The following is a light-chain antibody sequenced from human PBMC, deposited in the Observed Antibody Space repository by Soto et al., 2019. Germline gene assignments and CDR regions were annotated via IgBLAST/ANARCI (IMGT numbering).Light chain of an antibody. Sequence: EIVLTQSRATLSLSPGEGATLSCRASQSVSSYLAWYQQKPGQAPRLLIYDASNRATGIPARFSGSGSGTDFTLTISSLEPEDFAVYYCQQRSNWPTWTFGQGTKV. CDR2: DAS. CDR1: QSVSSY. CDR3: QQRSNWPTWT. V-gene: IGKV3-11*01. J-gene: IGKJ1*01.